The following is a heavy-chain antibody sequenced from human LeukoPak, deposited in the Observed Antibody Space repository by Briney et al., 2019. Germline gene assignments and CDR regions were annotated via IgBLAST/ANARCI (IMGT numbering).Heavy chain of an antibody. Sequence: GGSLRLSCAASGFTFSSYGMHWVRQAPGKGLEWVAVISYDGSNKYYADSVKGRFTISRDNSKNMLYLQMNSLRAEDTAVYYGAKASREESFDYWGQGTLVTVSS. V-gene: IGHV3-30*18. CDR2: ISYDGSNK. J-gene: IGHJ4*02. CDR1: GFTFSSYG. CDR3: AKASREESFDY.